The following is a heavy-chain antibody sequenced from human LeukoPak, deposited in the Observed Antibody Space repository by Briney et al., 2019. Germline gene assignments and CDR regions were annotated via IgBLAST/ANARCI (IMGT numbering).Heavy chain of an antibody. CDR1: GASISSSY. D-gene: IGHD5-18*01. Sequence: PSETLSLTCTVPGASISSSYWSWIRQPPGKGLEYIGFIYYTGNTNYNPSLTSRVTLSLDTSKNQFSLRLSSVTAADTAVYYCARLGKEVTYRAYYFNYWGQGTLVTVPS. CDR2: IYYTGNT. J-gene: IGHJ4*02. V-gene: IGHV4-59*08. CDR3: ARLGKEVTYRAYYFNY.